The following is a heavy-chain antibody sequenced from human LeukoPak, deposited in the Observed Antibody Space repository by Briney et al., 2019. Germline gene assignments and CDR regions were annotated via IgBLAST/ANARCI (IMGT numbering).Heavy chain of an antibody. Sequence: PGGSLRLSCAASGFTFSNFWMHWVRQAPGKGLEWVSYISSSSSYIHYADSVKGRFTISRDNAKKSLYLQMNSLRAEDTAVYYCARAPLHLAMYHYFDYWGQGTLVTVSS. CDR2: ISSSSSYI. V-gene: IGHV3-21*01. D-gene: IGHD2-2*01. CDR3: ARAPLHLAMYHYFDY. J-gene: IGHJ4*02. CDR1: GFTFSNFW.